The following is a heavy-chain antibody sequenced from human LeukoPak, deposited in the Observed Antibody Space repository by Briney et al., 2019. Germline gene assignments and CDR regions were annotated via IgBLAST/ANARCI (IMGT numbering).Heavy chain of an antibody. J-gene: IGHJ4*02. D-gene: IGHD4-23*01. CDR3: ARHDYGGNSGDY. CDR2: IGTSSSTI. Sequence: GGSRRLSCVASGFYFSAYLMSWVRQAPGKGLEWVSYIGTSSSTIYYADSVKGRFTISRDNAENSLYLQMNRLRDEDTAVYYCARHDYGGNSGDYWGQGTLVTVSS. V-gene: IGHV3-48*02. CDR1: GFYFSAYL.